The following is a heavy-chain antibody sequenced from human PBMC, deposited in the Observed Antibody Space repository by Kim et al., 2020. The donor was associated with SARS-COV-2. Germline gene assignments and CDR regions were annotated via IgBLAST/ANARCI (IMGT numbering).Heavy chain of an antibody. CDR2: IYYSGST. D-gene: IGHD3-9*01. J-gene: IGHJ6*02. V-gene: IGHV4-31*03. Sequence: SETLSLTCTVSGGSISSGGYYWSWIRQHPGKGLEWIGYIYYSGSTYYNPSLKSRVTISVDTSKNQFSLKLSSVTAADTAVYYCARAGAQVDILTGYYYGMDVWGQGTTVTVSS. CDR1: GGSISSGGYY. CDR3: ARAGAQVDILTGYYYGMDV.